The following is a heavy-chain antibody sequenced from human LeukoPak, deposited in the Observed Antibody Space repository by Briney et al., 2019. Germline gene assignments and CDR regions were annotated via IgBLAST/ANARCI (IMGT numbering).Heavy chain of an antibody. CDR3: AKGYASGRSLEY. Sequence: QAGGSLRLSCAASGFTFSSYSMNWVRQAPGKGLEWVSGISPSGDITYYADSVKGRFAISRDNSKNTLYLQMNSLRAEDTAVYYCAKGYASGRSLEYWGQGTLVTVSS. CDR2: ISPSGDIT. J-gene: IGHJ4*02. CDR1: GFTFSSYS. V-gene: IGHV3-23*01. D-gene: IGHD6-19*01.